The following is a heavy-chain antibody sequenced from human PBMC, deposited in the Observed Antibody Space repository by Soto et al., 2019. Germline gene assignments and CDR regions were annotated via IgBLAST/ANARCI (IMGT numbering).Heavy chain of an antibody. D-gene: IGHD3-22*01. Sequence: QVQLVQSGAEVKKPGASVKVSCKASGYTFTSYGISWVRQAPGQGLEWMGWISAYNGNTNYAQKLQGSVTMTTDTSTSTAYMELRSLRSDDTAVYYCARDLRVTMIVVVTQTFDYWGQGTLVTVSS. CDR1: GYTFTSYG. J-gene: IGHJ4*02. CDR2: ISAYNGNT. V-gene: IGHV1-18*01. CDR3: ARDLRVTMIVVVTQTFDY.